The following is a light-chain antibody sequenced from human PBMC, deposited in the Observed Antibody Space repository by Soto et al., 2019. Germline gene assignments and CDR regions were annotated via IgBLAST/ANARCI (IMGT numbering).Light chain of an antibody. V-gene: IGKV3-15*01. CDR2: GAS. CDR1: QSVSSN. Sequence: EIVMTQSPATLSVSPGERATLSCRASQSVSSNLACYQQKPGQAPRLLIYGASTRATGIPARFSGSGSGTECPLTISSLQSEDFAVYYCQQYNNSPLQFGHGTKVDIK. J-gene: IGKJ3*01. CDR3: QQYNNSPLQ.